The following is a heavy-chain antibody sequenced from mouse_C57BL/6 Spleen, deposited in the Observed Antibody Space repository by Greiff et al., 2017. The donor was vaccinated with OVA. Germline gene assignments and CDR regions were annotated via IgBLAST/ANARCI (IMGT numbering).Heavy chain of an antibody. Sequence: QVQLQQPGAELVKPGASVKVSCKASGYTFTSYWMHWVKQRPGQGLEWIGRIHPSDSDTNYNQKFKGKATLTVDKSSSTAYMQLSSLTSEDSAVYYCAIEVSYSLRDAWCAYWGQGTLVTVSA. CDR2: IHPSDSDT. CDR3: AIEVSYSLRDAWCAY. D-gene: IGHD1-1*01. V-gene: IGHV1-74*01. J-gene: IGHJ3*01. CDR1: GYTFTSYW.